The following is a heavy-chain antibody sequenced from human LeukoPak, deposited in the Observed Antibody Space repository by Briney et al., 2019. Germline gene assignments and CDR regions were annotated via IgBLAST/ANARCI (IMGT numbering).Heavy chain of an antibody. J-gene: IGHJ4*02. CDR1: GFTFSSYA. CDR2: ISGSGGST. D-gene: IGHD3-3*01. V-gene: IGHV3-23*01. Sequence: SGGSLRLSCAASGFTFSSYAMSWVRQAPGKGLEWVSGISGSGGSTYYADSVKGRFTISRDNSKNTLYLQMNSLRAEDTAVYYCAKEGVTIFGVVTGFDYWGQGTLVTVSS. CDR3: AKEGVTIFGVVTGFDY.